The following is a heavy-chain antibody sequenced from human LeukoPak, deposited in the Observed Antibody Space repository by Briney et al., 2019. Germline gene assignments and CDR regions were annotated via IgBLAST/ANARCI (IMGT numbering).Heavy chain of an antibody. V-gene: IGHV4-59*01. J-gene: IGHJ4*02. Sequence: PSETLSLTCTVSGGSISSYYWSWIRQPPGKGLEWIGYIYYSGSTNYNPSLKSRVTISVDTSKNQFSLKLSSVTAADTAVYYCATNDYGDYGSDYWGQGTLVTVSS. CDR2: IYYSGST. CDR1: GGSISSYY. D-gene: IGHD4-17*01. CDR3: ATNDYGDYGSDY.